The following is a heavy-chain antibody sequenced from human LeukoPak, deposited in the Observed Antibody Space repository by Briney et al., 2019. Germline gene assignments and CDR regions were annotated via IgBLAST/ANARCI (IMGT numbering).Heavy chain of an antibody. CDR3: VGDPDYGGYSRFDY. CDR1: GFTFSTYW. D-gene: IGHD4-17*01. V-gene: IGHV3-74*01. Sequence: PGGSLRLSCAASGFTFSTYWMHWVRQAPGKGLVWVSRIKGDGSSTGYADSVKGRFTISRDNDKNTLYLQMNSLRGEDTAVYYCVGDPDYGGYSRFDYWGQGTLVTVSS. J-gene: IGHJ4*02. CDR2: IKGDGSST.